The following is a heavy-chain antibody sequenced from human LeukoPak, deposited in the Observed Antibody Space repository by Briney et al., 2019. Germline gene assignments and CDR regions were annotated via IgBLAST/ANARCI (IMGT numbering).Heavy chain of an antibody. V-gene: IGHV4-59*08. J-gene: IGHJ4*02. CDR2: IYHSGTT. Sequence: SETLSLTCAVSGASVSSHYWSWIRQAPGKGLEWLVHIYHSGTTKYNPSFRSGVTITVDTSSTQFCLNLRSLSGADTAVYYCARGSVEQLAFDYWGQGILVTVSS. CDR1: GASVSSHY. D-gene: IGHD6-13*01. CDR3: ARGSVEQLAFDY.